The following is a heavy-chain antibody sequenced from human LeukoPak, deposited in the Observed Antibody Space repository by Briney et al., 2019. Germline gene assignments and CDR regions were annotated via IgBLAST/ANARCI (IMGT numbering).Heavy chain of an antibody. CDR2: IKQDGSEK. Sequence: GGSLRLSCAASGFTFNNYWTSWVRQAPGKGLEWVANIKQDGSEKYYVDSVKGRFTISRDNAKNSLYLQMNSLRAEDTAVYYCAKGGVLDIVVVPAAREYYYGMDVWGQGTSVTVSS. CDR1: GFTFNNYW. J-gene: IGHJ6*02. CDR3: AKGGVLDIVVVPAAREYYYGMDV. V-gene: IGHV3-7*01. D-gene: IGHD2-2*01.